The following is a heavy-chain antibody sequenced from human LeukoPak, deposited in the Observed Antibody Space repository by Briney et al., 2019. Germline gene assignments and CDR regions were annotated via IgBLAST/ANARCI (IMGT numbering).Heavy chain of an antibody. Sequence: PGGSLRLSCAASGFTFSSYAISWVRQAPGKGLEWVSAISGSGGSTYYADSVKGRFTISRDNSKNTLYLQMNSLRAEDTAVYYCAKIPPEGRCSGGSCYSHYYYYYGMDVWGQGTTVTVSS. CDR3: AKIPPEGRCSGGSCYSHYYYYYGMDV. J-gene: IGHJ6*02. CDR1: GFTFSSYA. D-gene: IGHD2-15*01. V-gene: IGHV3-23*01. CDR2: ISGSGGST.